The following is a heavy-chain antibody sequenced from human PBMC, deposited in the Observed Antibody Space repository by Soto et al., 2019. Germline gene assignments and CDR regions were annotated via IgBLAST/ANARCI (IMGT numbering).Heavy chain of an antibody. J-gene: IGHJ4*02. Sequence: ESLTISCKGSGYSFTSYWIGLVRQMPGKGLEWMGIIYPGDSDTRYSPSFQGQVTISADKSISTAYLQWSSLKAPDTAMYYCARHYPSKHPYDYWGQGTLVTVSS. CDR1: GYSFTSYW. CDR2: IYPGDSDT. D-gene: IGHD6-6*01. V-gene: IGHV5-51*01. CDR3: ARHYPSKHPYDY.